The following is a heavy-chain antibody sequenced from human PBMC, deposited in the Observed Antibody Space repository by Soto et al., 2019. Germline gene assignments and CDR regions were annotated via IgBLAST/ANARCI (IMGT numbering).Heavy chain of an antibody. V-gene: IGHV3-23*01. J-gene: IGHJ6*02. CDR1: GFTFSSYA. CDR2: ISGSGGGT. Sequence: EVQVLESGGGLVQPGGSLRLSCAASGFTFSSYAMSWVRQAPGKGLEWVSSISGSGGGTYYADSVKGRFTFSRDNSKNTLYLQMNSLRAEDTAVYYCSRGNYFYYYGMDVWGQGTTVTVSS. CDR3: SRGNYFYYYGMDV. D-gene: IGHD4-4*01.